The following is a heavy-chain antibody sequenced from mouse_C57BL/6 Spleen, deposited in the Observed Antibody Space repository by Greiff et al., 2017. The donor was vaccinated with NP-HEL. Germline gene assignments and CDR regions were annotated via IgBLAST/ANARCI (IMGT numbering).Heavy chain of an antibody. CDR3: ARGRGGPFAY. CDR2: IYPGDGDT. V-gene: IGHV1-82*01. CDR1: GYAFSSSW. J-gene: IGHJ3*01. Sequence: QVQLKESGPELVKPGASVKISCKASGYAFSSSWMNWVKQRPGKGLEWIGRIYPGDGDTNYNGKFKGKATLTADKSSSTAYMQLSSLTSEDSAVYFCARGRGGPFAYWGQGTLVTVSA.